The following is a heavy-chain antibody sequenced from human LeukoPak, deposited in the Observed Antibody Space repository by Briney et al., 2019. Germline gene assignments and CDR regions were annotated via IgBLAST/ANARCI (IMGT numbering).Heavy chain of an antibody. J-gene: IGHJ4*02. CDR3: ARDLASGDY. Sequence: NTGGSLRLSCAASGFTFSTYNMNWVRQAPGRGLEWVSFISGGSTYTYYADSVKGRFTISRDNAKNSLYLQMNSLRPDDTAVYYCARDLASGDYWGKGTLVTVSS. CDR2: ISGGSTYT. D-gene: IGHD3-16*01. V-gene: IGHV3-21*01. CDR1: GFTFSTYN.